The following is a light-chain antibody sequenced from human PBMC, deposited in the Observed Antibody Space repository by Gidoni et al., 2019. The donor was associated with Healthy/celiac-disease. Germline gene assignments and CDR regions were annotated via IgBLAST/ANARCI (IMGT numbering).Light chain of an antibody. CDR1: QSVSSSY. CDR3: QQYGSSQT. V-gene: IGKV3-20*01. J-gene: IGKJ1*01. Sequence: EIVLTQSPGTLSLSPGERATLSCRASQSVSSSYLAWYQQKPGQAPRLLIYGASSRATGIPDRFSGSGYGTDFTLNISRLEPEDFAVYYCQQYGSSQTFGQGTKVEIK. CDR2: GAS.